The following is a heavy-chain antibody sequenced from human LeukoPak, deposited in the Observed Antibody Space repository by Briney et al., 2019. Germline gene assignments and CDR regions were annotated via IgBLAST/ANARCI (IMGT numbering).Heavy chain of an antibody. Sequence: GSLRLSFAASGFTFSSYSMNWVRQATGKGVEWVASIISSSSYIYYSDSVKGGFTISRDNSKNSLYLQMNSLRAENTAVYYCASFNGGRPGNYWGQGTLVTVSS. D-gene: IGHD3-16*01. V-gene: IGHV3-21*01. CDR1: GFTFSSYS. J-gene: IGHJ4*02. CDR3: ASFNGGRPGNY. CDR2: IISSSSYI.